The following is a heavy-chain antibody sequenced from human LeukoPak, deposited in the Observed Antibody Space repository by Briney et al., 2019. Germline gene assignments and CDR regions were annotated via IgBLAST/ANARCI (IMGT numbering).Heavy chain of an antibody. CDR1: GGSISSDDYY. D-gene: IGHD4-23*01. CDR3: ARDRTYGGIDY. V-gene: IGHV4-30-4*01. CDR2: IYHSGST. Sequence: SQTLSLTCTVSGGSISSDDYYWSWIRQAPGKGLEWIGYIYHSGSTYYNPTLKSRVTISVDTFKNQFSLKLSSVTAADTAVYYCARDRTYGGIDYWGQGTLVTVSS. J-gene: IGHJ4*02.